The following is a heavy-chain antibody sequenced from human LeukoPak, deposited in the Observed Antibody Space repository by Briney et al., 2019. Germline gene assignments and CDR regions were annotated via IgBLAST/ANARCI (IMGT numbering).Heavy chain of an antibody. CDR2: ISFDGSEK. CDR3: ARSPGPAAVAFDY. CDR1: GFKFYSYA. Sequence: GGSLRLSCAASGFKFYSYAMHWVRQAPGKGLEWVASISFDGSEKYYRDSVKGRFTISRDNSKNTVSLQMNSLRPEDTAVYYCARSPGPAAVAFDYWGHGTLVTVSS. D-gene: IGHD6-13*01. J-gene: IGHJ4*01. V-gene: IGHV3-30*04.